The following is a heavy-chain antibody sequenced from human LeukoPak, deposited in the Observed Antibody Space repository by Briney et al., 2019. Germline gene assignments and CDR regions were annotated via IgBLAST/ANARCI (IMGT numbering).Heavy chain of an antibody. CDR3: ARDLSGYDQGPFDY. V-gene: IGHV3-33*01. CDR2: IWYDGSNK. Sequence: GGSLRLSCAASGFTFSSYGMHWVRQAPGKGLEWVAVIWYDGSNKYYADSVKGRFTISRDNSKNTLYLQMNSLRAEDTAVYYCARDLSGYDQGPFDYWGRGTLVTVSS. D-gene: IGHD5-12*01. J-gene: IGHJ4*02. CDR1: GFTFSSYG.